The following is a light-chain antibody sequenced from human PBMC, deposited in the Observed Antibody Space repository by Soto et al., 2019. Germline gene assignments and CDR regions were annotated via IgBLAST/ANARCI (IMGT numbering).Light chain of an antibody. CDR3: SSYTSSSTRV. V-gene: IGLV2-14*01. CDR1: SSDVGGYNY. Sequence: QSVLTQPASVSGSPGQSITISCSGTSSDVGGYNYVSWYQQRPGKAPKLMIYEVSHRPSGVSNRFSGSKSGNTASLTISGLQAEDEADYYCSSYTSSSTRVFGTGTKVTVL. CDR2: EVS. J-gene: IGLJ1*01.